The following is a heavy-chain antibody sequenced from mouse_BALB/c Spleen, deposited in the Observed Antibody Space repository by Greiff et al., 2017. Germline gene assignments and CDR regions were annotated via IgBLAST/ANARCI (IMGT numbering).Heavy chain of an antibody. CDR1: GFTFSSYA. J-gene: IGHJ3*01. CDR2: ISSGGST. CDR3: ARGQGYYYGSSYWAY. V-gene: IGHV5-6-5*01. D-gene: IGHD1-1*01. Sequence: EVKLVESGGGLVKPGGSLKLSCAASGFTFSSYAMSWVRQTPEKRLEWVASISSGGSTYYPDSVKGRFTISRDNARNILYLQMSSLRSEDTAMYYCARGQGYYYGSSYWAYWGQGTLVTVSA.